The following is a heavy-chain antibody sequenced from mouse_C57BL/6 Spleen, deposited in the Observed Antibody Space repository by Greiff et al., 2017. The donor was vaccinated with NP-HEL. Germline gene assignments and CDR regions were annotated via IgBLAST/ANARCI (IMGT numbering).Heavy chain of an antibody. CDR3: AGGALPFAY. J-gene: IGHJ3*01. CDR1: GYAFTSYL. V-gene: IGHV1-54*01. CDR2: INPGGGGT. Sequence: QVQLQQSGAELVRPGTSVKVSCKASGYAFTSYLMEWVKQRPGQGLEWIGVINPGGGGTNYTEKFKGKATLTADKSSSTASMQLSSLTSEDSAVYFSAGGALPFAYWGQGTLVTVSA.